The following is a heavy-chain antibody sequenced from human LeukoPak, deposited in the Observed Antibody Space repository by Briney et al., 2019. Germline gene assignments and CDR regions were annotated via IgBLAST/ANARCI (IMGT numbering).Heavy chain of an antibody. CDR3: ARDKEVGPTHFDY. J-gene: IGHJ4*02. Sequence: GRSLRLSCAASGFTFDDYALHWVRQPPGKGLEWVSGISWYSGSIGYADSVKGRLTISRDNAKNSLYLQMSSLSAEDTAVYYCARDKEVGPTHFDYWGQRTLVTVSS. D-gene: IGHD1-26*01. V-gene: IGHV3-9*01. CDR2: ISWYSGSI. CDR1: GFTFDDYA.